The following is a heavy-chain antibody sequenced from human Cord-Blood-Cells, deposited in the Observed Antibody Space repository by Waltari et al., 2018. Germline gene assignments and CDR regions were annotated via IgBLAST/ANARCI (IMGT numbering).Heavy chain of an antibody. V-gene: IGHV4-34*01. CDR2: INQSEST. Sequence: QVQLQQWGAGLLKPSETLSLTCAVYGGSFSGYYWSWIRQPPGKGLEWIGEINQSESTKDNPSRKSQVTISVDTSSNLFALKLSSVTAADTAVYYCTSGTSGYCSSTSCYTSFDYWGQGTLVAVAS. J-gene: IGHJ4*02. CDR3: TSGTSGYCSSTSCYTSFDY. D-gene: IGHD2-2*02. CDR1: GGSFSGYY.